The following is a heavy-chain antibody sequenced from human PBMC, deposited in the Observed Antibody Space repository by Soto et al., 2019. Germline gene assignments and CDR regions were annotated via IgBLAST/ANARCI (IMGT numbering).Heavy chain of an antibody. D-gene: IGHD3-16*01. CDR2: ISYDGSNK. V-gene: IGHV3-30-3*01. J-gene: IGHJ4*02. Sequence: GGSLRLSCAASGFTFSSYAMHWVRQAPGKGLEWVAVISYDGSNKYYADSVKGRFTISRGNSQNTLYLQMNSLRAEDTAVYYCARILPERLARYFDYWGQGTLVTVPS. CDR3: ARILPERLARYFDY. CDR1: GFTFSSYA.